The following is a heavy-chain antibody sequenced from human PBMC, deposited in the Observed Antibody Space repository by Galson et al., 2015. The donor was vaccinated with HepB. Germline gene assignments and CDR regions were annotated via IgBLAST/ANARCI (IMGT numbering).Heavy chain of an antibody. D-gene: IGHD5-18*01. Sequence: SVKVSCKASGYTFSSYGISWVRQAPGQGLEWMGWISTYNGNTNYAQKLQGRVTVTTDTSTSTVYMELRSLRSDDTAVYYCARGPQLDYWGQGTLVTVSS. CDR1: GYTFSSYG. CDR2: ISTYNGNT. CDR3: ARGPQLDY. J-gene: IGHJ4*02. V-gene: IGHV1-18*01.